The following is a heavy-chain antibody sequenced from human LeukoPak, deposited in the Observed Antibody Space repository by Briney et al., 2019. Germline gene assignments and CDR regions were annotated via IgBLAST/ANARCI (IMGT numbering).Heavy chain of an antibody. CDR1: GGFISSNLHY. D-gene: IGHD2-15*01. Sequence: SAPLSLTCTFAGGFISSNLHYWHQIPGAPGKEVECIGSRLYNRNTWYNPCIKSRVTISVDTSNNQSSLRLTSVSATDTALYYGARRGSGSGGTDAGMDVWGQGTSVTVS. J-gene: IGHJ6*02. CDR3: ARRGSGSGGTDAGMDV. CDR2: RLYNRNT. V-gene: IGHV4-39*01.